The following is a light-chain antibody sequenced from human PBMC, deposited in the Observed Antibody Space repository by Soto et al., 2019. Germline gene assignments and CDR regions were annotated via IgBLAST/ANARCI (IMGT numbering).Light chain of an antibody. Sequence: DIQMTQSPSTLSASVGDRVIITCRASQSVSSWLAWYQHKPGKAPKLLIYKASRLDSGVPSRFSGSGSGIKCTLTNNSLQPDNFATYYCNKQTTYRITFGQGTRLEFK. CDR2: KAS. V-gene: IGKV1-5*03. J-gene: IGKJ5*01. CDR3: NKQTTYRIT. CDR1: QSVSSW.